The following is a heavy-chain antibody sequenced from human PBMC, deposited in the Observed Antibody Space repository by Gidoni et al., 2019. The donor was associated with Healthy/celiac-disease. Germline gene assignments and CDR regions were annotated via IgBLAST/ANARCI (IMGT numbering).Heavy chain of an antibody. Sequence: QVQLQESGPGLVKPSQTLSLTCTVSGGSISSGCYYWSWIRQHPEKGLEWIGYIYYSGSTYYNPSLKSRVTISVDTSKNQFSLKLSSVTAADTAVYYCARDPNYYDTHAFDIWGQGTMVTVSS. CDR3: ARDPNYYDTHAFDI. CDR2: IYYSGST. D-gene: IGHD3-22*01. V-gene: IGHV4-31*03. CDR1: GGSISSGCYY. J-gene: IGHJ3*02.